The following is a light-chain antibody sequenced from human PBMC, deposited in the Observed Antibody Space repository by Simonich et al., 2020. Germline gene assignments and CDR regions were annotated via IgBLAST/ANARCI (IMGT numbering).Light chain of an antibody. Sequence: QPVLTQPPSASASLGASVTLTCTLSSGYSNYKVDWYQQSPGMGPRFGMRVGTGGIVGSKGDGIPDRFSVLGSGLNRYLTIKNIQEEDESDYHCGADHGSGSNFVWVFGGGTKLTVL. V-gene: IGLV9-49*01. CDR2: VGTGGIVG. J-gene: IGLJ3*02. CDR1: SGYSNYK. CDR3: GADHGSGSNFVWV.